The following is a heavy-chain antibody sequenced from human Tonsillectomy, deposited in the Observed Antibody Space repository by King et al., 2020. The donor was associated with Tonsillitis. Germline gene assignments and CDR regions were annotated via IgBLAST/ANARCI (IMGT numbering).Heavy chain of an antibody. CDR1: GFTFSDYY. V-gene: IGHV3-11*01. Sequence: VQLVESGGGLVKPGGSLRLSCAASGFTFSDYYMSWIRQAPGKGLEWVSNISSSGSNVYYADSVRGRFTISRDNAKNSMYLQMNSLRAEDTAVYYCARPLFKGGLLADNWGQGTLVTVSS. D-gene: IGHD3-22*01. CDR2: ISSSGSNV. J-gene: IGHJ4*02. CDR3: ARPLFKGGLLADN.